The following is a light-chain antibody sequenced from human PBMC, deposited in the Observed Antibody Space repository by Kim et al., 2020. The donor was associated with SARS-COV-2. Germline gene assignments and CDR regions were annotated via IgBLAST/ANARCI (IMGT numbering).Light chain of an antibody. J-gene: IGKJ1*01. CDR1: QSVSSN. CDR3: QQYNNWPPWT. CDR2: GAS. V-gene: IGKV3-15*01. Sequence: SPGERATRACSASQSVSSNLAWYQQKPGQAPRLLIYGASTRATGIPARFSGSGSGTEFTLTISSLQSEDFAVYYCQQYNNWPPWTFGQGTKVEIK.